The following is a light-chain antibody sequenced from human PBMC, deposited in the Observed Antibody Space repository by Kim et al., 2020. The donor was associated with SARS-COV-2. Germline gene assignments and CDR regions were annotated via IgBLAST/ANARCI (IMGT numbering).Light chain of an antibody. CDR3: QSYDSSLSGWV. Sequence: KVNVSCTGSSSNIGGGYEVHWYQELPGTAPKPLIYGNSNRPSGVPDRFSGSKSGASASLAITGLQAEDEADYYCQSYDSSLSGWVFGGGTQLTVL. V-gene: IGLV1-40*03. CDR2: GNS. J-gene: IGLJ3*02. CDR1: SSNIGGGYE.